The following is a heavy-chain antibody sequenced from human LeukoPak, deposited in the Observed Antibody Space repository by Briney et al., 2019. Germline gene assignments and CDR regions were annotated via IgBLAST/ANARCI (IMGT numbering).Heavy chain of an antibody. CDR3: ARVPGGLEWADFDY. V-gene: IGHV3-21*01. D-gene: IGHD3-3*01. CDR1: GFTFSTHS. CDR2: ISSSSSDI. J-gene: IGHJ4*02. Sequence: GGSLRLSCAASGFTFSTHSMNWVRQAPGKGLEWVSCISSSSSDIYYADSVKGRFTVSRDNAKNSLYLQMSSLRAEDTAVYYCARVPGGLEWADFDYWGQGTLVTVSS.